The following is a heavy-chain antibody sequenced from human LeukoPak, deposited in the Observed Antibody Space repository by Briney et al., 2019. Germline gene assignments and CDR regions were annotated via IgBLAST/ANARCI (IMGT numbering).Heavy chain of an antibody. Sequence: GGSLRLSCAASGFTFSSYDMHWVRQATGKGLEWVSAIGTAGDTYYPGSVKGRFTISRENAKNSLYLQMNSLRAGDTAVYYCARASGHSSWSHSSGTSMDVWGQGTTVTVSS. D-gene: IGHD6-13*01. CDR3: ARASGHSSWSHSSGTSMDV. J-gene: IGHJ6*02. V-gene: IGHV3-13*01. CDR2: IGTAGDT. CDR1: GFTFSSYD.